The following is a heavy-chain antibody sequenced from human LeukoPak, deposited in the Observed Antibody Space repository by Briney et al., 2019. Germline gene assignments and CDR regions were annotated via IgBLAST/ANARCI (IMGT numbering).Heavy chain of an antibody. V-gene: IGHV1-46*01. D-gene: IGHD5-12*01. J-gene: IGHJ4*02. CDR1: GYTFTGYY. CDR2: INPSGGST. Sequence: ASVKVSCKASGYTFTGYYMNWVRQAPGQGLEWMGIINPSGGSTSYAQKFQGRVTVTRDTSTSTVYMELSSLRSEGTAMYYCAREGEIGYDLSDYWGQGTLVTVSS. CDR3: AREGEIGYDLSDY.